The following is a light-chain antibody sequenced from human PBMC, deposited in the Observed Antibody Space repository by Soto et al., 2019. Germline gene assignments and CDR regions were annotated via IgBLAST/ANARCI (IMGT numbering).Light chain of an antibody. J-gene: IGKJ4*01. V-gene: IGKV1-5*03. Sequence: ESQITQSPSTLSASIGVRLTITCRASQTISSWLAWYQQKPGKAPKLLIYKASTLKSGVPSRFSGSGSGTEFTLTISSLQPDDFATYYCQKYNSAPLTFGGGTKVDIK. CDR3: QKYNSAPLT. CDR1: QTISSW. CDR2: KAS.